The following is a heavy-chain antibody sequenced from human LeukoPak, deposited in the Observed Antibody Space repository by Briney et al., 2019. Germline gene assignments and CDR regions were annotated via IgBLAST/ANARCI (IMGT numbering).Heavy chain of an antibody. CDR3: ARHGNHYYGSGGFDY. J-gene: IGHJ4*02. V-gene: IGHV4-39*01. CDR1: GGSISSSYY. CDR2: IYYGGST. D-gene: IGHD3-10*01. Sequence: SETLSLTCTVSGGSISSSYYWGWIRQPLGKGLDWIGSIYYGGSTYYNPSLRSRVTTSVDTSKNQFSLKLTSVTAADTAVYYCARHGNHYYGSGGFDYWGQGTLVTVSS.